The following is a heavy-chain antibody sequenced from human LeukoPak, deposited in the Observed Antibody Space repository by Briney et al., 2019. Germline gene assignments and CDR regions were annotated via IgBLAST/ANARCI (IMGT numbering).Heavy chain of an antibody. CDR3: ARVSGYYYYYMDV. J-gene: IGHJ6*03. V-gene: IGHV4-39*07. CDR1: GGSITSSSYY. CDR2: FYYSGST. Sequence: SETLSLTCTVSGGSITSSSYYWGWIRQPPGKGLQWIGSFYYSGSTYYNPSLKSRVTISVDTSKNQFSLRLNSVTAADTAVYYCARVSGYYYYYMDVWGKGTTVTVSS.